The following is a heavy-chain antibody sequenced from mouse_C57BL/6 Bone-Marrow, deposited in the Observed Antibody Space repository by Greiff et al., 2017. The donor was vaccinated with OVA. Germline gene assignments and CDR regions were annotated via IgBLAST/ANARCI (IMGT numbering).Heavy chain of an antibody. CDR1: GFTFSSYG. CDR2: ISSGGSYT. Sequence: EVQVVESGGDLVKPGGSLKLSCAASGFTFSSYGMSWVRQTPDKRLEWVATISSGGSYTYYPDSVKGRFTISRDNAKNTLYLQMSSLKSEDTAMYYCARRDYYSNYGFAYWGQGTLVTVSA. V-gene: IGHV5-6*01. D-gene: IGHD2-5*01. J-gene: IGHJ3*01. CDR3: ARRDYYSNYGFAY.